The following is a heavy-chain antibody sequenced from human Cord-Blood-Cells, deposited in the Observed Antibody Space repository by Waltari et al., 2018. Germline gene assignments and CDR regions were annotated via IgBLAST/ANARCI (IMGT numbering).Heavy chain of an antibody. CDR2: IKSKTDGGTT. CDR3: TTCSSTSCDYYYYTDV. Sequence: EVQLVESVGGLVPPGGSLILSCAASGFTFSNSWMSWVRPAPGKGLEWVGRIKSKTDGGTTDYASSVKGRFTISIDDSKNTLYLQMNSLKTEDTAVYYCTTCSSTSCDYYYYTDVWGKGTTVTVSS. J-gene: IGHJ6*03. D-gene: IGHD2-2*01. CDR1: GFTFSNSW. V-gene: IGHV3-15*01.